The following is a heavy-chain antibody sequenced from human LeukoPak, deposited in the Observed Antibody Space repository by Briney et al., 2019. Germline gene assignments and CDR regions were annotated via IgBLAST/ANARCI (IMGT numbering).Heavy chain of an antibody. CDR2: TYYRSKWYN. CDR3: ARGGTSSGPGFDY. D-gene: IGHD6-19*01. Sequence: SQTLSLTCAISGDSVSSNSGAWNWIRQSPSRGLEWLGRTYYRSKWYNGYAVSVKSRISINPDTSKNQFSLQLNSVTPEDTAVYYCARGGTSSGPGFDYWGQGTPVIVSA. V-gene: IGHV6-1*01. J-gene: IGHJ4*02. CDR1: GDSVSSNSGA.